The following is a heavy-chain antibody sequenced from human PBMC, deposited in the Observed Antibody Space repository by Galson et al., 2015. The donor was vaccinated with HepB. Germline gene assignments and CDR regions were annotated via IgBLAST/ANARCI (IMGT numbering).Heavy chain of an antibody. J-gene: IGHJ5*02. CDR1: GGSFSGYY. Sequence: ETLSLTCAVYGGSFSGYYWSWIRQPPGKGLEWIGEINHSGSTNYNPSLKSRVTISVDTSKNQFSLKLSSVTAADTAVYYCARGPKLLWFGVAFDPWGQGTLVTVSS. CDR2: INHSGST. V-gene: IGHV4-34*01. CDR3: ARGPKLLWFGVAFDP. D-gene: IGHD3-10*01.